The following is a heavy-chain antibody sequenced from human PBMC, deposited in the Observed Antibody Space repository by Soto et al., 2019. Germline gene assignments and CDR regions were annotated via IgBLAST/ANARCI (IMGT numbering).Heavy chain of an antibody. CDR3: VRDVGGSGWFAP. J-gene: IGHJ5*01. CDR2: IYSNGTT. Sequence: SETLSLTCTVSGISIDNYYCSWIRQSAGKGLEWIGRIYSNGTTNYNPSLKSRVTMSVDMSKSQFSLNVRSVTAADTAVYYWVRDVGGSGWFAPWGQGTLVTVSS. CDR1: GISIDNYY. V-gene: IGHV4-4*07.